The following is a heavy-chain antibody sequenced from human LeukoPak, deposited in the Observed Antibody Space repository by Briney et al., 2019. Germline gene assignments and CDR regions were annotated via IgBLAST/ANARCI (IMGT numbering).Heavy chain of an antibody. V-gene: IGHV1-3*01. J-gene: IGHJ5*02. CDR2: INAGNGNT. CDR3: ARIGITMVRGVMNWFDR. D-gene: IGHD3-10*01. Sequence: GASVKVSCKASGYTFTSYAMHWVRQAPGQRLEWMGWINAGNGNTKYSQKFQGRVTITRETSASTAYMELSSLRSEDTAVYYCARIGITMVRGVMNWFDRWGQGTLVTVSS. CDR1: GYTFTSYA.